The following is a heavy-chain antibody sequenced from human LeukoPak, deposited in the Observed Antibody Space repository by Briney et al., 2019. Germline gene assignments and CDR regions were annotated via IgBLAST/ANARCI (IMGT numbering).Heavy chain of an antibody. CDR1: GYTLTGYY. J-gene: IGHJ4*02. V-gene: IGHV1-2*02. CDR3: ARVEMATIMSYFDY. Sequence: ASVKVSCKASGYTLTGYYMHWVRKAPGQGLEWMGWINPNSGGTNYAQKFQGRVTMTRDTSISTAYMELSRLRSDDTAVYYCARVEMATIMSYFDYWGQGTLVTVSS. CDR2: INPNSGGT. D-gene: IGHD5-12*01.